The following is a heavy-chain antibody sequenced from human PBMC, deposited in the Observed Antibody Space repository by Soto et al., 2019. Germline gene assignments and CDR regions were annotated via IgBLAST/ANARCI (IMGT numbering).Heavy chain of an antibody. D-gene: IGHD3-16*01. V-gene: IGHV6-1*01. CDR2: TYKRSKWNN. J-gene: IGHJ3*02. CDR3: ARDYVSSYRFAFDI. Sequence: SQTLSLTCAISGDSVSSNSAAWNWIRQSPSRGLEWLGRTYKRSKWNNNNAVSVKRRITINPDTSKNQFSLQLNSVTPEDTAVYYCARDYVSSYRFAFDIWGQGTMVTVSS. CDR1: GDSVSSNSAA.